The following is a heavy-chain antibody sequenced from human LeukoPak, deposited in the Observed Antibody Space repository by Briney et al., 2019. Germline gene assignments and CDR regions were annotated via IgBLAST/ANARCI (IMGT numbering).Heavy chain of an antibody. V-gene: IGHV3-48*04. Sequence: GGSLRLSCAASGFSFSSYSMNWVRQAPGKGLEWVSYISHTGSTMSYADSVKGRFTISRDNARNSLYLQMDSLRAEDTAVYYCAIPPLSGTGSSRPLAGMDVWGQGTTVTVSS. CDR3: AIPPLSGTGSSRPLAGMDV. CDR2: ISHTGSTM. CDR1: GFSFSSYS. J-gene: IGHJ6*02. D-gene: IGHD3-10*01.